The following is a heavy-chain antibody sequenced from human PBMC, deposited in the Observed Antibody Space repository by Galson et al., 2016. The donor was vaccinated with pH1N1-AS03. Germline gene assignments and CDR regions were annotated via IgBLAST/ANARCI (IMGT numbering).Heavy chain of an antibody. CDR2: VVTSGDT. V-gene: IGHV3-23*01. Sequence: SLRLSCAASGFTFSTYAMHWVRQAPGKGLEWVSGVVTSGDTYFADSVKGRFSISRDDSKNTMYLQMDSLGVEDTAIYYCAKDRVYDDSQWVFDYWGQGTTVTVSS. CDR3: AKDRVYDDSQWVFDY. J-gene: IGHJ4*03. D-gene: IGHD5/OR15-5a*01. CDR1: GFTFSTYA.